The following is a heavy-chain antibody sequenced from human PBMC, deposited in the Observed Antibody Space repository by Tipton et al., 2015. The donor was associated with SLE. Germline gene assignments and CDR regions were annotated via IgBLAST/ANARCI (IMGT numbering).Heavy chain of an antibody. J-gene: IGHJ4*02. CDR2: IYPGDSDT. D-gene: IGHD3-10*01. CDR1: GYSFTSYW. CDR3: ARRGKWFGELWEGFDY. V-gene: IGHV5-51*03. Sequence: QLVQSGAEVKKPGESMKISCKGSGYSFTSYWIGWVRQLPGKGLEWMGIIYPGDSDTRYSPSFQGQVTISAAKSISTAYLQWSSLKAPDTAMYYCARRGKWFGELWEGFDYWSQGTLVTVSS.